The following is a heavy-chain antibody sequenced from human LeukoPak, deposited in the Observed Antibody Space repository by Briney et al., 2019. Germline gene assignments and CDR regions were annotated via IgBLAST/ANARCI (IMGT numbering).Heavy chain of an antibody. CDR1: GGTFSRYA. CDR3: AREPARGITMVRGVIHPFDY. Sequence: VKVSCKASGGTFSRYAISWVRQAPGQGLEWMGGIIPIFGTANYAQKFQGRVTITADESTSTAYMELSSLRSEDTAVYYCAREPARGITMVRGVIHPFDYWGQGTLVTVSS. D-gene: IGHD3-10*01. CDR2: IIPIFGTA. J-gene: IGHJ4*02. V-gene: IGHV1-69*13.